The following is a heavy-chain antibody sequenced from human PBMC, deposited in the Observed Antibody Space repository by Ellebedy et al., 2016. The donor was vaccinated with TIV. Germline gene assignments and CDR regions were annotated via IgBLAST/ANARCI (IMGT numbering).Heavy chain of an antibody. CDR3: ARAIRNTAMSHYYFDY. CDR1: GGSISSGGYS. J-gene: IGHJ4*02. V-gene: IGHV4-30-2*01. D-gene: IGHD5-18*01. CDR2: IYQSGST. Sequence: SQTLSLTCAVSGGSISSGGYSWSWIRQPPGKGLEWIGYIYQSGSTYYNPSLKSRVTIPIDRSKNQFSLNLSSVTAADTAVYYCARAIRNTAMSHYYFDYWGQGTLVTVSS.